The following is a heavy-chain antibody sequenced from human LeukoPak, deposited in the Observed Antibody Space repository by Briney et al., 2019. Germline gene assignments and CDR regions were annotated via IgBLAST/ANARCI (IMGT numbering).Heavy chain of an antibody. CDR2: ISAYNGNT. J-gene: IGHJ5*01. Sequence: ASVKVSCKASGYTFTSYGISWVRQAPGQGLEWMGWISAYNGNTNYAQKLQGRVTMTTDTSTSTAYMELTSLRAEDTAVYYCATDPGYGDYAEGWLDSWGQGTLVIVSS. CDR1: GYTFTSYG. V-gene: IGHV1-18*01. D-gene: IGHD4-17*01. CDR3: ATDPGYGDYAEGWLDS.